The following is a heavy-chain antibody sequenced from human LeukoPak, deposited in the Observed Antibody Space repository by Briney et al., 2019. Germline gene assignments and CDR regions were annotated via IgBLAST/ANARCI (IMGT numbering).Heavy chain of an antibody. CDR2: ISYDGSNK. CDR3: ARDPFDIQPHYFDY. J-gene: IGHJ4*02. V-gene: IGHV3-30-3*01. D-gene: IGHD5-18*01. CDR1: GFTFSSYA. Sequence: PGRSLRLSCAASGFTFSSYAMHWVRQAPGKGLEWVAVISYDGSNKYYADSVKGRFTISRDNSKNTLYLQMNSLRAEDTAVYYCARDPFDIQPHYFDYWGQGTLVTVSS.